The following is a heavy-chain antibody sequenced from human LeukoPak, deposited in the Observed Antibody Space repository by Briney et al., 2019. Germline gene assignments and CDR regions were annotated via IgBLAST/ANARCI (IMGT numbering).Heavy chain of an antibody. D-gene: IGHD6-6*01. CDR2: IYSSGST. CDR1: GASISSYY. CDR3: ATRIGGGSSYYFDY. J-gene: IGHJ4*02. Sequence: SETLSLTCTVSGASISSYYWSWIRQPAGQGLEWIGRIYSSGSTNYNPSLKSRVTMSVDTSKNQFSLRLTSVTAADTAVYYCATRIGGGSSYYFDYWGQGTLVTVSS. V-gene: IGHV4-4*07.